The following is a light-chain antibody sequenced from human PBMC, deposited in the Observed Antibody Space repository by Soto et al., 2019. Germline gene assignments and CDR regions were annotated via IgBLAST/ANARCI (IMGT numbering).Light chain of an antibody. Sequence: QSVLTQPASVSGSPGQSITISCTGTCSDVGTYNYVSWYQQHPGKAPKLMIFEVSNRPSGVSNRFSGSKSGNTASLTISGLQAEDEADYYCTSYTSGTYVFGTGTKLTVL. V-gene: IGLV2-14*01. CDR1: CSDVGTYNY. CDR3: TSYTSGTYV. CDR2: EVS. J-gene: IGLJ1*01.